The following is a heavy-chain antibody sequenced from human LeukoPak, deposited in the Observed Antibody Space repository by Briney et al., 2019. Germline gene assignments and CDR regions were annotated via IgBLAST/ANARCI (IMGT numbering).Heavy chain of an antibody. Sequence: SETLSLTCTVSGGSFSSCCHYWGWIRQPPGKGLEWIGSIYYSGSTYYNPSLKSRVTISVDTSKNQFSLKLSSVTAADTAVYYCARPYCSSTSCPFDYWGQGTLVTVSS. V-gene: IGHV4-39*01. CDR3: ARPYCSSTSCPFDY. D-gene: IGHD2-2*01. CDR1: GGSFSSCCHY. CDR2: IYYSGST. J-gene: IGHJ4*02.